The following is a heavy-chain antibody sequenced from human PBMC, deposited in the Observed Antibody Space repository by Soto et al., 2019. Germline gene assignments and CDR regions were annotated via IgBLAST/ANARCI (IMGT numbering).Heavy chain of an antibody. Sequence: ASVKVSCKASNDSLSSHFIHWVRQAPGEGLEWMGIINPGPNSASYSKEFQGRLTLTSDMPSRTAYLELSSLRSDDTAVYYCTRKVATFNFDYWGQGTLVTVSS. CDR2: INPGPNSA. D-gene: IGHD5-12*01. V-gene: IGHV1-46*01. CDR3: TRKVATFNFDY. J-gene: IGHJ4*02. CDR1: NDSLSSHF.